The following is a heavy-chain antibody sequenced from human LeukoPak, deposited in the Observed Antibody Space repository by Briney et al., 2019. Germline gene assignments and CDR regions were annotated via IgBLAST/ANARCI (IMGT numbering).Heavy chain of an antibody. Sequence: GGSLRLSCVASGFTVSTNYMSWVRQTPGKGLEWVSVIYTGGGTLYADSVKGRFSISRDNSKNTLYLQMNSLRAEDTAVYYCAKDRGWGQWLVRSYFDYWGQGTLVTVSS. CDR2: IYTGGGT. J-gene: IGHJ4*02. V-gene: IGHV3-66*01. D-gene: IGHD6-19*01. CDR1: GFTVSTNY. CDR3: AKDRGWGQWLVRSYFDY.